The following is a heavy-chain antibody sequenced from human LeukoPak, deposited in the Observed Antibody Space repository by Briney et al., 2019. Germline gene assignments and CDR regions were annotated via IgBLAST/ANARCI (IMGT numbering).Heavy chain of an antibody. CDR3: ARRGNFDY. J-gene: IGHJ4*02. CDR1: GASISDYF. V-gene: IGHV4-59*01. Sequence: SENLSLTCSVSGASISDYFWSWIRQAPGQTLEWIGYVSKTGSTNYNPSLRSRVTISKDTSRNLLSLRLTSATAADTAVYYCARRGNFDYWGQGMLVTVSS. D-gene: IGHD3-10*01. CDR2: VSKTGST.